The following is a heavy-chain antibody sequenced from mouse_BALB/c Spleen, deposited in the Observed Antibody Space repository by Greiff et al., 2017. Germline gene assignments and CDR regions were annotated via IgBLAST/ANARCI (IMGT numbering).Heavy chain of an antibody. CDR2: IYPSDSYT. D-gene: IGHD1-1*01. CDR3: ARTDYYGSSLDY. Sequence: QVQLQQPGAELVKPGASVKLSCKASGYTFTSYWMHWVKQRPGQGLEWIGEIYPSDSYTNYNQKFKGKATLTVDKSSSTAYMQLSSLTSEDSAVYYCARTDYYGSSLDYWGQGTTLTVSA. J-gene: IGHJ2*01. V-gene: IGHV1-69*02. CDR1: GYTFTSYW.